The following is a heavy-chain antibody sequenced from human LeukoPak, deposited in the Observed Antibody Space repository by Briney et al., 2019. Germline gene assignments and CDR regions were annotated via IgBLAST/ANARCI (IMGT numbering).Heavy chain of an antibody. D-gene: IGHD1-26*01. CDR2: ISAYNGNT. Sequence: ASVKVSCKASGYTFTSYGISWVRQAPGQGLEWMGWISAYNGNTNYAQKLQGRVTMTTDTSTSTAYMELRSLRSDDTAVYYRARDVWAGGVVGPALGDYWGQGTLVTVSS. CDR3: ARDVWAGGVVGPALGDY. V-gene: IGHV1-18*01. J-gene: IGHJ4*02. CDR1: GYTFTSYG.